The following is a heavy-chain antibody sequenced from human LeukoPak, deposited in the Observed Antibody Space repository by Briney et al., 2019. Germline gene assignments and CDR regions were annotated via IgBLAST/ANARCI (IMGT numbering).Heavy chain of an antibody. CDR3: ATLGRPAKNWFDP. V-gene: IGHV4-59*01. J-gene: IGHJ5*02. CDR2: IYYSGST. Sequence: SETLSLTCTVSGGSISSYYWSWIRQPPGKGLEWIGYIYYSGSTNYNPSLKNRVTISVDTSKNQFSLKLSSVTAADTAVYYCATLGRPAKNWFDPWGQGTLVTVSS. CDR1: GGSISSYY. D-gene: IGHD1-26*01.